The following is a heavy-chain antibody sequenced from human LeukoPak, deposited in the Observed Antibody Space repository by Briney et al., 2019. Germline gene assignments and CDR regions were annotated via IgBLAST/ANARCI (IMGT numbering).Heavy chain of an antibody. CDR2: TKQDGSEK. Sequence: GGSLRLSCVVPGFTFSSYWMSWVRQAPGKGLEWVANTKQDGSEKYYVDSVKGRFTMSRNNAKNSLYLQMNSLRAEDTAVYYCARVQWELRGVGSYFEYWGQGALVTVSS. CDR1: GFTFSSYW. J-gene: IGHJ4*02. V-gene: IGHV3-7*01. D-gene: IGHD1-26*01. CDR3: ARVQWELRGVGSYFEY.